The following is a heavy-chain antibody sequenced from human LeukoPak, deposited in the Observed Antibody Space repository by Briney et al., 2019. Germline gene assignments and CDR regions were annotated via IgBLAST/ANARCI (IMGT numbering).Heavy chain of an antibody. CDR1: GDSISDYF. CDR3: ARLTRLSTSPDRYYLDY. Sequence: SETLSLTCTVSGDSISDYFWSWIRQPPGKGLEWIGYIYTSGGTNYIPSLKGRVTISIDTSKNQFSLKLSSVTAADSAVYYCARLTRLSTSPDRYYLDYWGQGTLVTVSS. V-gene: IGHV4-4*09. D-gene: IGHD6-6*01. CDR2: IYTSGGT. J-gene: IGHJ4*02.